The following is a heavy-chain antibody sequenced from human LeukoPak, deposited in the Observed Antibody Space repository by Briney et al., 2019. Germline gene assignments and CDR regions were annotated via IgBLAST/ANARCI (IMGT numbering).Heavy chain of an antibody. CDR3: ATGGGATFDY. D-gene: IGHD1-26*01. J-gene: IGHJ4*02. Sequence: ASVKISCKVSGYTFTDYYMHWVQQAPGKGREWIGLVDPEDGETIYAEKFQGRVTITADTSTDTAYMELSSLRSEDTAVYYCATGGGATFDYWGQGTLVTVSS. CDR2: VDPEDGET. V-gene: IGHV1-69-2*01. CDR1: GYTFTDYY.